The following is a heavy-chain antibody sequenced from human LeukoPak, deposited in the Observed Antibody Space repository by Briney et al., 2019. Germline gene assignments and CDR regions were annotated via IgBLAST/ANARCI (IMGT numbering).Heavy chain of an antibody. Sequence: KPSETLSLTCTVSGGSISSSSYYWGWIRQPPGKGLEWIGSIYYSGSTYYNPSLKSRVTISVDTSKNQFSLDLTSVTAADTAVYYCARDDNLGRCGRTTTCQYWYFDVWGRGTLVSVPS. CDR3: ARDDNLGRCGRTTTCQYWYFDV. J-gene: IGHJ2*01. CDR1: GGSISSSSYY. V-gene: IGHV4-39*07. D-gene: IGHD2-2*01. CDR2: IYYSGST.